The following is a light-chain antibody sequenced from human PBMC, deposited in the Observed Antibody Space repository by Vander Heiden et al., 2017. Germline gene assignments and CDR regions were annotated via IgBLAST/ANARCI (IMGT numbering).Light chain of an antibody. CDR1: QDINNY. CDR2: DAS. J-gene: IGKJ2*01. V-gene: IGKV1-33*01. Sequence: DIQMTQSPSSLSASVGDRVTMTCQASQDINNYLNWYQQKPGRAPKLLIYDASIFETGVPSTLSGSGSGTDFTLTIVSLQPEDFATYYCHQVEGVPHTLGQGTKMEMK. CDR3: HQVEGVPHT.